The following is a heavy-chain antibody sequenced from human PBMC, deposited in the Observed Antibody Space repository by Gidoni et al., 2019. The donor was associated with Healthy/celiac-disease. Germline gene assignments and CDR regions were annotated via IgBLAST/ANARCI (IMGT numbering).Heavy chain of an antibody. CDR3: AKDTPAAGISFEDYFDY. Sequence: EVQLLESGGGLVQPGGSPLSLSCAASGFTFSSYAMSGVRQAPGKGLEWVSAISGSGGSTYYADSVKGRFTISRDNSKNTLYLQMNSLRAEDTAVYYCAKDTPAAGISFEDYFDYWGQGTLVTVSS. CDR2: ISGSGGST. CDR1: GFTFSSYA. D-gene: IGHD6-13*01. V-gene: IGHV3-23*01. J-gene: IGHJ4*02.